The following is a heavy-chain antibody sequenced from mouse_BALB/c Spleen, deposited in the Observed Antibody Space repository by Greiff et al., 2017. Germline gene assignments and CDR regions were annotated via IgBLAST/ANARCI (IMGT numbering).Heavy chain of an antibody. CDR3: TKGRAY. V-gene: IGHV6-6*02. CDR1: GFTFSNYW. CDR2: IRLKSNNYAT. Sequence: DVKLQESGGGLVQPGGSMKLSCVASGFTFSNYWMNWVRQSPEKGLEWVAEIRLKSNNYATHYAESVKGRFTISRDDSKSSVYLQMNNLRAEDTGIYYCTKGRAYWGQGTLVTVSA. J-gene: IGHJ3*01.